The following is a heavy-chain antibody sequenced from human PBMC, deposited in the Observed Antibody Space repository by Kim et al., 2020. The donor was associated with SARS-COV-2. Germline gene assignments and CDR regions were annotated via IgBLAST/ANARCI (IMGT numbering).Heavy chain of an antibody. V-gene: IGHV4-34*01. D-gene: IGHD3-3*01. CDR2: INHSGST. Sequence: SETLSLTCAVYGGSFSGYYWSWIRQPPGKGLEWIGEINHSGSTNYNPSLKSRVTISVDTSKNQFSLKLSSVTAADTAVYYCARGGVVSAFDYWGQGTLVTVSS. CDR3: ARGGVVSAFDY. CDR1: GGSFSGYY. J-gene: IGHJ4*02.